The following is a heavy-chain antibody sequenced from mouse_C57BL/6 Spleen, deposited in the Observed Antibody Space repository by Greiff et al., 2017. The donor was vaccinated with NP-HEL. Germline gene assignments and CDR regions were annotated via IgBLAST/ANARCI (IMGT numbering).Heavy chain of an antibody. J-gene: IGHJ4*01. Sequence: EVMLVESGEGLVKPGGSLKLSCAASGFTFSSYAMSWVRQTPEKRLEWVAYISSGGDFIYYADTVKGRFTISRDNARNTLYLQMSSLKSEDTAMYYCTRDNPIYYYGSRYYYAMDYWGQGTSVTVSS. D-gene: IGHD1-1*01. CDR1: GFTFSSYA. CDR2: ISSGGDFI. V-gene: IGHV5-9-1*02. CDR3: TRDNPIYYYGSRYYYAMDY.